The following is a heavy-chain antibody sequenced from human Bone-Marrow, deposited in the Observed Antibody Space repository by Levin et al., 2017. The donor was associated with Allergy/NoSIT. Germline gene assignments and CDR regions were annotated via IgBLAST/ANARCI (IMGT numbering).Heavy chain of an antibody. J-gene: IGHJ3*02. CDR3: ARGNGYCSGGSGYGGATDDAFDI. CDR2: INHSGST. D-gene: IGHD2-15*01. Sequence: PSQTLSLTCAVYGGSFSGYYWSWIRHPPGKGLEWIGEINHSGSTNYNPSLKSRVTISVDTSKNQFSLKPSSVAAADTAVYYCARGNGYCSGGSGYGGATDDAFDIWGQGTMVTVAS. V-gene: IGHV4-34*01. CDR1: GGSFSGYY.